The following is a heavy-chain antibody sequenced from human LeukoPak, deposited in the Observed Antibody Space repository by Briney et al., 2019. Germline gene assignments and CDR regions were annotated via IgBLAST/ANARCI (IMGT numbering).Heavy chain of an antibody. Sequence: GGSLRLSCAASGFTFSSYAMSWVRQAPGKGLEWVSYISSSSSTIYYADSVKGRFTISRDNAKNSLYLQMNSLRAEDTAVYYCARDRGYYYDSSGYDDEGLFDYWGQGTLVTVSS. CDR1: GFTFSSYA. V-gene: IGHV3-48*01. CDR2: ISSSSSTI. CDR3: ARDRGYYYDSSGYDDEGLFDY. J-gene: IGHJ4*02. D-gene: IGHD3-22*01.